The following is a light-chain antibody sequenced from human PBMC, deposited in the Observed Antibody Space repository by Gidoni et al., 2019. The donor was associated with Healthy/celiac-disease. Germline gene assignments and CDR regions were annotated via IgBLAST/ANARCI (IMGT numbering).Light chain of an antibody. CDR1: QSISSW. CDR3: QQYSSYSPT. Sequence: DIQMTRSPSTLSASIGDRVTITCRASQSISSWLAWYQQKPGKAPKLLIYKASSLESGVPSRFSGSGSGTEFTLTISSLQPDDFATYYCQQYSSYSPTFGQGTKVEIK. V-gene: IGKV1-5*03. CDR2: KAS. J-gene: IGKJ1*01.